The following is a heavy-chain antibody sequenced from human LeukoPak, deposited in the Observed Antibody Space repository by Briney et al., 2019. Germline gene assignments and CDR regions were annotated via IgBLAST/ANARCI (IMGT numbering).Heavy chain of an antibody. J-gene: IGHJ4*02. Sequence: SETLSLTCGVSGGSITSTNWWSWVRQPPGQGLEWIGEVSLSGLTNYNPSLSSRVIMALDTSKNHLSLHLTSVTAADTAVYYCSRESGAFSPFGYWGQGYLVTVLS. D-gene: IGHD1-26*01. CDR1: GGSITSTNW. CDR2: VSLSGLT. V-gene: IGHV4-4*02. CDR3: SRESGAFSPFGY.